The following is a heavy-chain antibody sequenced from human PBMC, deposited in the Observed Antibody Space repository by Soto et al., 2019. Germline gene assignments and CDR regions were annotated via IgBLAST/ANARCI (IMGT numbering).Heavy chain of an antibody. CDR3: ARGDEYNTFEY. CDR2: INSDGSST. Sequence: GGSLRLSCAASGFTFSSYWMHWVRQAPGKGLLWVSRINSDGSSTSHVDSVKGRFTISRDNAKNTLYLQMNSLRAEDTAVYYCARGDEYNTFEYWGQGTLVTVSS. J-gene: IGHJ4*02. D-gene: IGHD1-1*01. CDR1: GFTFSSYW. V-gene: IGHV3-74*01.